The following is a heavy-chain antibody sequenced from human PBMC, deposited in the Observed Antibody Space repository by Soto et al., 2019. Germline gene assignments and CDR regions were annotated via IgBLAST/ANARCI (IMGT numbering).Heavy chain of an antibody. CDR1: GDSFSNYV. CDR2: FTPMFGTA. Sequence: QVQLVQSGTEVKKPGSSVKVSCKPSGDSFSNYVVTWVRQAPGQGLEWMGAFTPMFGTANYAQRFQGRVTITADESATTAYIELSSLTSDDTAVYYCAREDIVVYRISYYGMDVWGQGTTVIVSS. D-gene: IGHD2-15*01. J-gene: IGHJ6*02. V-gene: IGHV1-69*01. CDR3: AREDIVVYRISYYGMDV.